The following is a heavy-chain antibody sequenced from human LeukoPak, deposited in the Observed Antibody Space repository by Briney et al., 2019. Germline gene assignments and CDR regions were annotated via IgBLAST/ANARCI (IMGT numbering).Heavy chain of an antibody. D-gene: IGHD5-18*01. V-gene: IGHV1-58*01. CDR3: AAPSRIQLDY. CDR2: IVVGSGNT. J-gene: IGHJ4*02. Sequence: SVKLSCKASGFTFTSSAVQWVRQARGRRLEWIGWIVVGSGNTNYAQMFQGRVTITRDMSTSTAYMELSSLRSEDTAVYYCAAPSRIQLDYWGQGTLVTVSS. CDR1: GFTFTSSA.